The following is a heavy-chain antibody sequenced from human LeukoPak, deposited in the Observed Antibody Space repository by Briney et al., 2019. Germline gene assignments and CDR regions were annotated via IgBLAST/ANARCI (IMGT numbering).Heavy chain of an antibody. Sequence: ASVKVSCKVSGYTLTELSMHWVRQAPGKGLEWMGGFDPEVGETIYAQKFQGRVTMTEDTSTDTAYMELSSLRSEDTAVYYCATDRHSGSYYPRDYWGQGTLVTVSS. CDR2: FDPEVGET. J-gene: IGHJ4*02. CDR1: GYTLTELS. D-gene: IGHD1-26*01. CDR3: ATDRHSGSYYPRDY. V-gene: IGHV1-24*01.